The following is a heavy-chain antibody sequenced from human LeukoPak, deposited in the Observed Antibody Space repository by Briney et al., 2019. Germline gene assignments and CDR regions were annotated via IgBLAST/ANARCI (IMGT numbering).Heavy chain of an antibody. V-gene: IGHV4-34*01. D-gene: IGHD6-13*01. CDR1: GGSFSGYY. J-gene: IGHJ6*02. Sequence: PSETLSLTCAVHGGSFSGYYWSWIRQPPGKGLEWIGEINHSGSTNYNPSLKSRVTISVDTSKNQFSLKLSSVTAADTAVYYCARGYSSSWYVSYYYYYGMDVWGQGTTVTVSS. CDR2: INHSGST. CDR3: ARGYSSSWYVSYYYYYGMDV.